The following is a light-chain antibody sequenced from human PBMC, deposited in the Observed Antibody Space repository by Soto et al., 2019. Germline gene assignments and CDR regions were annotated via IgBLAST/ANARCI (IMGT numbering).Light chain of an antibody. Sequence: QLVLTQPPSASGTPGQRVTISCSGSSSSIGSNTVNWYQQLPGTAPKLLIYSNNQRPSGVPDRFSGSRSGTSASLAISGLQSEDEGDYYCAAWDDSLNGRGVFGGGTKLTVL. CDR2: SNN. CDR1: SSSIGSNT. J-gene: IGLJ3*02. V-gene: IGLV1-44*01. CDR3: AAWDDSLNGRGV.